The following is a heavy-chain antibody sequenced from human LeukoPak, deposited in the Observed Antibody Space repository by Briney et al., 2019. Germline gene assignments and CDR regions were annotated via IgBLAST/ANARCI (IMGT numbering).Heavy chain of an antibody. CDR1: GGSFSGYY. CDR3: AREGSSGWYKFDY. Sequence: SETLSLTCAVYGGSFSGYYWSWIRQPPGKGLEWIGEINHSGSTNYNPSLKSRVTISVDTSKNQFSLKLSSVTAADTAVYYCAREGSSGWYKFDYWGQGTLVTASS. CDR2: INHSGST. V-gene: IGHV4-34*01. D-gene: IGHD6-19*01. J-gene: IGHJ4*02.